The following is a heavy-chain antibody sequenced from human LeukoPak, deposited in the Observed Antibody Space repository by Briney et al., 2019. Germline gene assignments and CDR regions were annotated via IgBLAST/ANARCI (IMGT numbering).Heavy chain of an antibody. CDR2: IYYSGST. D-gene: IGHD2-15*01. CDR1: GGSISSGDYY. CDR3: ARGRGGSCYSVCDYYYGIDV. Sequence: PSQTLSLTCTVSGGSISSGDYYWSWIRQPPGKGLEWIGYIYYSGSTYYNPSLKSRVTISVDTSKNQFSLKLSSVTAADTAVYYCARGRGGSCYSVCDYYYGIDVWGQGTTVTVSS. J-gene: IGHJ6*02. V-gene: IGHV4-30-4*01.